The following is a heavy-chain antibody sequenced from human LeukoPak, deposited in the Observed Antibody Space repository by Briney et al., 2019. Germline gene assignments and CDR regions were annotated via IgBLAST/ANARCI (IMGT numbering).Heavy chain of an antibody. D-gene: IGHD6-13*01. CDR1: GFTFSSYS. J-gene: IGHJ4*02. Sequence: GGSLRLSCAASGFTFSSYSMNWVRQAPGKGLEWVSYISSSSSTIHYADSVKGRFTISRDNAKNSLYLQMNSLRAEDTAVYYCARGNSAITQLTDYWGQGTLVTVSS. CDR3: ARGNSAITQLTDY. V-gene: IGHV3-48*04. CDR2: ISSSSSTI.